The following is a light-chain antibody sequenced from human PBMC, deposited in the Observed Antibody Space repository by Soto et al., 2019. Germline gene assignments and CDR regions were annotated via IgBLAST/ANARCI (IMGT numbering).Light chain of an antibody. J-gene: IGLJ1*01. CDR1: SGDIGSYNR. CDR2: EVT. Sequence: QSALTQPASVSGSPGQSITLSCTGTSGDIGSYNRVSWYQQHPGKAPKLIIYEVTDRRSGVSNRFSGSKSGNTASLTISGLQAEDESEYYCSSYTNINARACVFGTGTKLTVL. V-gene: IGLV2-14*01. CDR3: SSYTNINARACV.